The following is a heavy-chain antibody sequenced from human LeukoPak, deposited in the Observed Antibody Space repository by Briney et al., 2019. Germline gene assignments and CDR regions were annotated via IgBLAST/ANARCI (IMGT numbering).Heavy chain of an antibody. D-gene: IGHD2-2*01. J-gene: IGHJ2*01. V-gene: IGHV1-2*04. CDR2: INPNSGGT. CDR3: AREGCSSTSCYLSHYWYFDL. Sequence: APVKVSCKASGYTFTGYCMHWVRQAPGQGLEWMGWINPNSGGTNYAQKFQGWVTMTRDTSISTAYMELSRLRSDDTAVYYCAREGCSSTSCYLSHYWYFDLWGRGTLVTVSS. CDR1: GYTFTGYC.